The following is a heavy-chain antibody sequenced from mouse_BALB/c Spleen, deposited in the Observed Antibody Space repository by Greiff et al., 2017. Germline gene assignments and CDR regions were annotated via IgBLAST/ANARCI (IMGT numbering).Heavy chain of an antibody. CDR2: ISSGSSTI. D-gene: IGHD1-1*01. J-gene: IGHJ1*01. CDR3: ARERAYYYGSSYWYFDV. CDR1: GFTFSSFG. V-gene: IGHV5-17*02. Sequence: EVQVVESGGGLVQPGGSRKLSCAASGFTFSSFGMHWVRQAPEKGLEWVAYISSGSSTIYYADTVKGRFTISRDNPKNTLFLQMTSLRSEDTAMYYCARERAYYYGSSYWYFDVWGAGTTVTVSS.